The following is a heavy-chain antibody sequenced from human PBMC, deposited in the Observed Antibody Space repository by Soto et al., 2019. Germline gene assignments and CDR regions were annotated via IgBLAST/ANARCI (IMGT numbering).Heavy chain of an antibody. CDR1: GYTFTSYY. Sequence: ASVKVSCKASGYTFTSYYMHWVRQAPGQGLEWMGIINPSGGSTSYAQKFQGRVTMTRDTSTSTVYMELSSLRSEETAVYYCVTEVRGYNDNGDLWGQGTTVTVSS. J-gene: IGHJ6*02. CDR3: VTEVRGYNDNGDL. V-gene: IGHV1-46*01. CDR2: INPSGGST. D-gene: IGHD5-12*01.